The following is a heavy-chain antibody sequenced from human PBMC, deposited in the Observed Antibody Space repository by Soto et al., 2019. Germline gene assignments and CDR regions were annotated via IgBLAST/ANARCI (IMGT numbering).Heavy chain of an antibody. CDR2: ISKSGGDT. J-gene: IGHJ4*02. CDR3: AKDTYSSSWYF. V-gene: IGHV3-23*01. CDR1: GFTFTKYA. D-gene: IGHD2-2*01. Sequence: GGSLRLSCAASGFTFTKYAMTWVRQAPGKGLEWVSSISKSGGDTYYADSVKGRFTISRDNSKNTLYLQMNGLRAEDTALYFCAKDTYSSSWYFWGQGTLVTVSS.